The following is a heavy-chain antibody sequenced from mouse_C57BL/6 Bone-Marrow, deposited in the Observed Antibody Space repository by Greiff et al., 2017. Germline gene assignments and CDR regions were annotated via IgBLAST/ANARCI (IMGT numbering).Heavy chain of an antibody. Sequence: VQLQQSGPVLVKPGASVKMSCKASGYTFTDYYMNWVKQSHGKSLEWIGVINPYNGGTSYNQKFKGKATLTVDKSSSTAYMELNSLKSEDSAVYYCARGKGSYYWGQGTTLTVSS. CDR3: ARGKGSYY. CDR1: GYTFTDYY. CDR2: INPYNGGT. V-gene: IGHV1-19*01. D-gene: IGHD1-1*02. J-gene: IGHJ2*01.